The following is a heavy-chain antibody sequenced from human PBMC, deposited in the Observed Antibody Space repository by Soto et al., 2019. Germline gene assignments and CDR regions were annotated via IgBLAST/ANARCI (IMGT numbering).Heavy chain of an antibody. CDR1: GFTFSSYG. V-gene: IGHV3-33*01. CDR2: IWYDGSNK. CDR3: ARANTDYSNPIAPQY. D-gene: IGHD4-4*01. Sequence: PGGSLRLSCAASGFTFSSYGMHWVRQAPGKGLEWVAVIWYDGSNKYYADSVKGRFTISRDNSKNTLYLQMNSLRAEDTAVYYCARANTDYSNPIAPQYWGQGTLVTVSS. J-gene: IGHJ4*02.